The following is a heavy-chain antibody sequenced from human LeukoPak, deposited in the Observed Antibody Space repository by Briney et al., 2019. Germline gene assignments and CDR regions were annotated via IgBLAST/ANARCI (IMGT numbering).Heavy chain of an antibody. V-gene: IGHV3-21*01. CDR1: GFTFSSYS. CDR3: ARDRGLRRRGYNLVYS. Sequence: RGSLRLSCAASGFTFSSYSMNWVRQAPGKGLEWVSSISSSSSYIYYADSVKGRFTISRDNATNSLYLQMNSLRAEDTAVYYCARDRGLRRRGYNLVYSWGQGTLVTVSS. D-gene: IGHD5-18*01. J-gene: IGHJ4*02. CDR2: ISSSSSYI.